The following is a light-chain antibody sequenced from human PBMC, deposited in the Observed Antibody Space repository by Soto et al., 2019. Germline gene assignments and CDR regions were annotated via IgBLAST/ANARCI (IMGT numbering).Light chain of an antibody. CDR2: EDF. CDR3: NSYTSSTTFV. CDR1: SSDVGGYNY. J-gene: IGLJ1*01. V-gene: IGLV2-14*01. Sequence: QSVLTQPASVSGSPGQSITISCTGTSSDVGGYNYVSWYQQHPGKAPKLMIYEDFNRPSGVSNRFSGSRSGNTASLTISGLQAEDEAEYYCNSYTSSTTFVFGTGTKLTVL.